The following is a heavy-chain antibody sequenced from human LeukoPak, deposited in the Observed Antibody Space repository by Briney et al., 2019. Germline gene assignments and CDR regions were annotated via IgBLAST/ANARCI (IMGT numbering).Heavy chain of an antibody. Sequence: GASVKVSCKASGYTFTSYGISWVRRAPGQGLEWMGWISAYNGNINYAQKFQGGVTTTTDTSTSTAYMELRSLRSDDTAVYYCARSVAKYCSSTSCYPIYFDYWGQGTLVTVSS. CDR3: ARSVAKYCSSTSCYPIYFDY. D-gene: IGHD2-2*01. J-gene: IGHJ4*02. CDR1: GYTFTSYG. V-gene: IGHV1-18*01. CDR2: ISAYNGNI.